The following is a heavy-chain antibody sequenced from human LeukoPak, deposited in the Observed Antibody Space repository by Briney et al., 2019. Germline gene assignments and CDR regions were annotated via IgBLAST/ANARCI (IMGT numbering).Heavy chain of an antibody. D-gene: IGHD6-13*01. CDR1: GGSFSGYY. CDR2: INHSGST. J-gene: IGHJ6*02. Sequence: SETLSLTCAVYGGSFSGYYWSWTRQPPGKGLEWIGEINHSGSTNYNPSLKSRVTISVDTSKNQFSLKLSSVTAADTAVYYCARGYSSSWPNYYYYYGMDVWGQGTTVTVSS. V-gene: IGHV4-34*01. CDR3: ARGYSSSWPNYYYYYGMDV.